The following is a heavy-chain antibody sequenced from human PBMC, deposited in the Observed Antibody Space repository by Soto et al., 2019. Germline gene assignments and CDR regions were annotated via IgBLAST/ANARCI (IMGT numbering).Heavy chain of an antibody. V-gene: IGHV4-34*01. D-gene: IGHD3-16*01. CDR3: VRIRYQLPSSVLWLDP. CDR2: ISHVGGT. CDR1: GGFLSESY. J-gene: IGHJ5*02. Sequence: KTSETLSLTCAVYGGFLSESYWTWIRQPPGKGLEWIGEISHVGGTNYNPSLKSRVTMSVDTSQNQFSLRLISVTAADTAMYFCVRIRYQLPSSVLWLDPWGQGTPVTVSS.